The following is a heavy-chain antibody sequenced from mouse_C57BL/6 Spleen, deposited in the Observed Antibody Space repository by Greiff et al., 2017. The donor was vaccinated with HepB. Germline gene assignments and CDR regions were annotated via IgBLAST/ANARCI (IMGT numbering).Heavy chain of an antibody. CDR2: IDPSDSET. Sequence: QVQLQQPGAELVRPGSSVKLSCKASGYTFTSYWMHWVKQRPIQGLEWIGNIDPSDSETHYNQKFKDKATLTVDKSSSTAYMPLSSLTSEDSAVYYCARERAQATFAMDYWGQGTSVTVSS. J-gene: IGHJ4*01. D-gene: IGHD3-2*02. CDR1: GYTFTSYW. CDR3: ARERAQATFAMDY. V-gene: IGHV1-52*01.